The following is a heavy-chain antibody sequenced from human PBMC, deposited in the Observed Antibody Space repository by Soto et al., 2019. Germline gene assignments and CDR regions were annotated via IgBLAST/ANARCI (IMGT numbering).Heavy chain of an antibody. CDR1: GFSVISNY. CDR2: IYSSGST. CDR3: AKDLHWYGLDV. Sequence: PGGSLRLSCAASGFSVISNYMSWVRQPPGKGLEWVSVIYSSGSTYYAHSVKGRFTISRDNSKNMLDLQMNSLRAEDTAVYYCAKDLHWYGLDVWGQGTTVTVSS. V-gene: IGHV3-53*01. J-gene: IGHJ6*02. D-gene: IGHD1-1*01.